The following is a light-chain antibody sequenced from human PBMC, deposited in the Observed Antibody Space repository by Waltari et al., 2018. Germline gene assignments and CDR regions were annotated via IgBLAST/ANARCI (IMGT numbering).Light chain of an antibody. Sequence: QSALSQPASVSGSPGQSITISCPGASSDVGCHDYVSWYQQHPGKAPKLIIRDVNNRPSGVSNRFSGSKSGNTASLTISGLQAEDEADYYCSSYSTSSSLILFGEGTKVTVL. CDR1: SSDVGCHDY. CDR2: DVN. V-gene: IGLV2-14*03. CDR3: SSYSTSSSLIL. J-gene: IGLJ2*01.